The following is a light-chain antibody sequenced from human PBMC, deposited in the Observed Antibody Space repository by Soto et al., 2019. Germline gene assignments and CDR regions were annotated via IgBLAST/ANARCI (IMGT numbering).Light chain of an antibody. Sequence: DIQMTQSPSSLLASVVDIVTITCQATQDINIYLNWYQQKPGKAPNLLIYDASNLEIGVPSRFSGSGSGTHFTFTISSLQTEDIGTYYCQQYDILPITFGRGTRLEIK. CDR2: DAS. J-gene: IGKJ5*01. CDR3: QQYDILPIT. CDR1: QDINIY. V-gene: IGKV1-33*01.